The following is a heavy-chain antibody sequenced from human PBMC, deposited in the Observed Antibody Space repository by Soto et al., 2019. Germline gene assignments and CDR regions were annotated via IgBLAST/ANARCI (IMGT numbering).Heavy chain of an antibody. J-gene: IGHJ3*02. D-gene: IGHD2-2*01. CDR1: GGSFSGYY. CDR2: IHHSGST. Sequence: QVQLQQWGTGQLKSSETLSLTCAVNGGSFSGYYWSWIRQPPGKGLEWIGEIHHSGSTNYNPSLMSRVTISLDTSKNQCSLTLNSVTAADTAVYYCATIVVVARTMRNDAFDIWGKGTMVTVSS. CDR3: ATIVVVARTMRNDAFDI. V-gene: IGHV4-34*01.